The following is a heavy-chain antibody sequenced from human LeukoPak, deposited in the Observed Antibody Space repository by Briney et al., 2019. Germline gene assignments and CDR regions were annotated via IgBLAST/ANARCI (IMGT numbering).Heavy chain of an antibody. J-gene: IGHJ3*01. D-gene: IGHD6-13*01. CDR3: ATPSYSSSWGTIDV. Sequence: GGSLRLSCAASGFTFSTYGMHWVRQAPGKGLEWVAFIRYDGSHKYYTDSVKGRFTISRDNSKNTLYLQMNNLRAEDTAVYYCATPSYSSSWGTIDVWGQGTMVTVSS. CDR2: IRYDGSHK. CDR1: GFTFSTYG. V-gene: IGHV3-30*02.